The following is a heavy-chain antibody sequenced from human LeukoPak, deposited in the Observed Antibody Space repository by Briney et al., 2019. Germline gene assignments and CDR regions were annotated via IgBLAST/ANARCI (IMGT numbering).Heavy chain of an antibody. D-gene: IGHD3-22*01. V-gene: IGHV5-51*01. CDR1: GYSFTSYW. Sequence: GESLKISCKGSGYSFTSYWIGWVRQMPGKGLEWMGIIYPGDSDTRYSPSFQGQVTISADMFISTAFLRWSSRKSSDTAMYYCAEHLYYDSSGYCDYWGQGTLVTVSS. J-gene: IGHJ4*02. CDR2: IYPGDSDT. CDR3: AEHLYYDSSGYCDY.